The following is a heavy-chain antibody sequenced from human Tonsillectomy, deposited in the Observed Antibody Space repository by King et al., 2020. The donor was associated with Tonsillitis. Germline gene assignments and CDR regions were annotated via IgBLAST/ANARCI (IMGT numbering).Heavy chain of an antibody. V-gene: IGHV1-18*04. CDR1: GYTFTTNG. J-gene: IGHJ4*02. D-gene: IGHD3-3*01. Sequence: QLVQSGAEVKNPGASVKVSCKASGYTFTTNGITWVRQAPGQGLEWMGWINAHKGNTMYAQKFQGRVTMTTDTSTSTAYMELRSLTYDDTAVYYCARGYFGVVSFDYGGQGTLVTVSS. CDR2: INAHKGNT. CDR3: ARGYFGVVSFDY.